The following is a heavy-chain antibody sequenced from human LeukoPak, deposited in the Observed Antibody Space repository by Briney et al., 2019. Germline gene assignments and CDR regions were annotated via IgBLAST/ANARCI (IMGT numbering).Heavy chain of an antibody. CDR2: IRYDGSNK. V-gene: IGHV3-30*02. CDR3: AKPLQAYYYMDV. Sequence: GGSLRLSCAASGFTFSSYAMSWVRQAPGKGLEWVAFIRYDGSNKYYADSVKGRFTISRDNSKNTLYLQMNSLRAEDTAVYYCAKPLQAYYYMDVWGKGTTVTVSS. CDR1: GFTFSSYA. J-gene: IGHJ6*03.